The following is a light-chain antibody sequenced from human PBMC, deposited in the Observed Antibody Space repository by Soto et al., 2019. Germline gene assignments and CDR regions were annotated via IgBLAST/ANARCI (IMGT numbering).Light chain of an antibody. CDR1: QSVSSY. CDR3: QQRSNWPPLIT. J-gene: IGKJ5*01. Sequence: EIVLTQSPATLSLSPGERATLSCRASQSVSSYLAWYQQKPGQAPRLLIYDASNRAPGIPARFSGSGSGTEFTLTISSLEPEDFAVYYCQQRSNWPPLITFGQGTRLEIK. CDR2: DAS. V-gene: IGKV3-11*01.